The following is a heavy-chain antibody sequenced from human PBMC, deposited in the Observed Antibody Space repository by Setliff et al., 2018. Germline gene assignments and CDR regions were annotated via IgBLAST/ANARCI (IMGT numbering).Heavy chain of an antibody. CDR1: GYSISSDHY. Sequence: SETLSLTCAVSGYSISSDHYWGWIRQPPGKGLEWIGSIYHSGSAYYNPSLGSRVTISLDTSKNQFSLMLTSVTAADTAIYYCAGRPQNTPMGPCDYWGQGTLVTVSS. D-gene: IGHD5-18*01. J-gene: IGHJ4*02. V-gene: IGHV4-38-2*01. CDR3: AGRPQNTPMGPCDY. CDR2: IYHSGSA.